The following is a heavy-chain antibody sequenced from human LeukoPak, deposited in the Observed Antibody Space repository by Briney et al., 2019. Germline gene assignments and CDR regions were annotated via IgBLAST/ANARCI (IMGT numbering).Heavy chain of an antibody. CDR3: ASSMVRGIDAFDI. Sequence: SETLSLTCTVSGGSISSSSYYWGWIRQPPGKGLEWIGSIYYSGSTNYNPSLKSRVTISIDKSKNQFSLKLSSVTAADTAVYYCASSMVRGIDAFDIWGQGTMVIVSS. V-gene: IGHV4-39*07. J-gene: IGHJ3*02. CDR2: IYYSGST. CDR1: GGSISSSSYY. D-gene: IGHD3-10*01.